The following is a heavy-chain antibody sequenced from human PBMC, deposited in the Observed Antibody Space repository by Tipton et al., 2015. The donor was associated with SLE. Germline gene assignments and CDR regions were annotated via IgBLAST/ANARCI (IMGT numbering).Heavy chain of an antibody. J-gene: IGHJ4*02. V-gene: IGHV3-23*01. Sequence: SLRLSCAASGFTFNNFAMCWVRQAPGRGLVWVSSISRSGDRTYYAGSVQGRFTISRDNSKNSLYLQMNSLRAEDTAVYYCARGSEYNLYWGQGTLVTVSS. CDR3: ARGSEYNLY. D-gene: IGHD1-1*01. CDR1: GFTFNNFA. CDR2: ISRSGDRT.